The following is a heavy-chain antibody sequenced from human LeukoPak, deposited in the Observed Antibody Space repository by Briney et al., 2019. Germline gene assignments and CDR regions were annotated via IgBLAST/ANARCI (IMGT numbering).Heavy chain of an antibody. D-gene: IGHD3-22*01. J-gene: IGHJ4*02. Sequence: SETLSLTCAVYGGTFSGYYLSWIRQPPGKGLEWMGEINHSGSTNYNPSLKSRVTISVDTSKNQISLKLSSVTAADTAVYYCARHRLYYYDSSGSLDYWGQGTLVTVSS. CDR3: ARHRLYYYDSSGSLDY. CDR1: GGTFSGYY. V-gene: IGHV4-34*01. CDR2: INHSGST.